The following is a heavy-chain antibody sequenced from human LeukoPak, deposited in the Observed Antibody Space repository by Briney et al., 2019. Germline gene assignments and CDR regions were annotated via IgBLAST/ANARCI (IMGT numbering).Heavy chain of an antibody. J-gene: IGHJ5*02. CDR3: ARERGSGSNNWFDP. D-gene: IGHD3-10*01. Sequence: GASVKASCKASGGTFSSYAISWVRQAPGQGLEWMGRIIPILGIANYAQKFQGRVTITADESTSTAYMELSSLRSEDTAVYYCARERGSGSNNWFDPWGQGTLVTVPS. CDR2: IIPILGIA. CDR1: GGTFSSYA. V-gene: IGHV1-69*04.